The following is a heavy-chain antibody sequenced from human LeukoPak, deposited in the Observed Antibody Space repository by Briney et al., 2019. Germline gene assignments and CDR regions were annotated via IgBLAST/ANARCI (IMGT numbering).Heavy chain of an antibody. CDR1: GYTFTSYA. D-gene: IGHD3-10*01. CDR2: INAGNGNT. Sequence: ASVKVSCKASGYTFTSYAMHWVRQAPGQRLEWMGWINAGNGNTKYPQKFQGRVTITRDTSASTAYMELSSLRSEDTAVYYCARDLPREFTYYFDYWGQGTLVTVSS. V-gene: IGHV1-3*01. J-gene: IGHJ4*02. CDR3: ARDLPREFTYYFDY.